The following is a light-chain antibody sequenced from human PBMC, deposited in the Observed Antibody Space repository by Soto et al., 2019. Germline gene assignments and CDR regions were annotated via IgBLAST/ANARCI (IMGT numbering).Light chain of an antibody. V-gene: IGKV3-15*01. CDR1: QSVSSN. CDR3: QHYNNWPPWT. J-gene: IGKJ1*01. CDR2: AAS. Sequence: EIVMTQSPATLSVSPGEGANLSCRASQSVSSNLAWYQQKPGQAPRLLIYAASTRATGIPARFSGSGSGTEFTLTISSLQSADFAVYYCQHYNNWPPWTFGQGTKVEIK.